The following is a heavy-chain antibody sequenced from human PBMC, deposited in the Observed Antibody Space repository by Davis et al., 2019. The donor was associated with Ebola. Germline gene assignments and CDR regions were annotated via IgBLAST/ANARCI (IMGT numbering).Heavy chain of an antibody. V-gene: IGHV3-33*01. CDR2: IWYDGSNK. Sequence: PGGSLRLSCAASGFTFSSYGMHWVRQAPGKGLEWVAVIWYDGSNKYYADSVKGRFTISRDNSKNTLYLQMNSLRAEDTAVYYCARDRYCSGGSCYLYYGMDVWGQGTTVTVSS. D-gene: IGHD2-15*01. CDR3: ARDRYCSGGSCYLYYGMDV. J-gene: IGHJ6*02. CDR1: GFTFSSYG.